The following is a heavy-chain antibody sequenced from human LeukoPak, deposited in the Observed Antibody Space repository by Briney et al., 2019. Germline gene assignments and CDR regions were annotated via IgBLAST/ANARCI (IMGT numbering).Heavy chain of an antibody. Sequence: SETLSLTCAVYGGSFSGYYWSWIRQPPGKGLEWIGEINHSGSTNYNPSLKSRVTISVDTPKNQFSLKLSSVTAADTAVYYCARWVWYFDLWGRGTLVTVSS. V-gene: IGHV4-34*01. CDR2: INHSGST. CDR1: GGSFSGYY. CDR3: ARWVWYFDL. J-gene: IGHJ2*01.